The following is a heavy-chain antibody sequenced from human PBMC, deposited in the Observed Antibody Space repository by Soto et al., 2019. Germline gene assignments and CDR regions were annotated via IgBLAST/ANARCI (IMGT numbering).Heavy chain of an antibody. Sequence: QVQLVESGGGLVKPGGSLRLTCAASGFSISDHYMSWIRQAPGKGLEWVSYSSNSGTFTKYAASVKGRFSISRDNAKNSLYLEINSLRGEGTAIYYCARSGDNYNVLDSWGQGTPVTVSS. CDR2: SSNSGTFT. CDR3: ARSGDNYNVLDS. CDR1: GFSISDHY. J-gene: IGHJ4*02. D-gene: IGHD3-10*02. V-gene: IGHV3-11*05.